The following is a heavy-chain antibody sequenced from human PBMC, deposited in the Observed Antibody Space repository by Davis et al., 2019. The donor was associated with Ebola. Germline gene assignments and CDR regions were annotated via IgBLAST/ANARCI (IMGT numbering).Heavy chain of an antibody. D-gene: IGHD6-19*01. J-gene: IGHJ2*01. CDR3: ARGRSGSSGCCGWYFDL. V-gene: IGHV1-8*02. Sequence: ASVKVSCKASGYTFTSYYMHWVRQATGQGLEWMGWMNPNSGNTGYAQKFQGRVTMTRNTSISTAYMELSSLRSEDTAVYYCARGRSGSSGCCGWYFDLWGRGTLVTVSS. CDR2: MNPNSGNT. CDR1: GYTFTSYY.